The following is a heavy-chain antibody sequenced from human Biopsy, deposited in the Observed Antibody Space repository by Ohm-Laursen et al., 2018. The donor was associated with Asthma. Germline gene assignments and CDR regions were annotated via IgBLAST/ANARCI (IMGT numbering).Heavy chain of an antibody. D-gene: IGHD2-2*01. J-gene: IGHJ4*02. Sequence: SLKVSCKSLGGTFNTYVIAWGRQAPGQGLEGMGGINSVFGTTTYPQKFQDRVTITADDSTSTVYMELSSLRSEDTAVYYCARKAGSCISRTCYSLDFWGQGTLVTVSS. CDR3: ARKAGSCISRTCYSLDF. CDR1: GGTFNTYV. V-gene: IGHV1-69*13. CDR2: INSVFGTT.